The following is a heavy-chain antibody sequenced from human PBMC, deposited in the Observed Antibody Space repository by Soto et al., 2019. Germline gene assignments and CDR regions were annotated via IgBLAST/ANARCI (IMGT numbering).Heavy chain of an antibody. V-gene: IGHV4-31*03. CDR2: IYYSGIT. CDR1: GGSISSGGYY. J-gene: IGHJ4*02. Sequence: SETLSLTCTVSGGSISSGGYYWTWIRQHPEKGLEWIAYIYYSGITYYNPSLRSRLTISVDLSKNQCSLNLTSVTAADTAVYYCARGGDVVAKKYYFDYWGQGALVTVSS. CDR3: ARGGDVVAKKYYFDY. D-gene: IGHD5-12*01.